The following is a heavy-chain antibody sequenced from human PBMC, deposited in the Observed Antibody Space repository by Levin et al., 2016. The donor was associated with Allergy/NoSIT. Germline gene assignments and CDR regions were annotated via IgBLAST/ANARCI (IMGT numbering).Heavy chain of an antibody. CDR3: ARNVAEQYFDL. J-gene: IGHJ2*01. CDR2: VYYSGST. Sequence: RQAPGKGLEWIGSVYYSGSTNYNPSLKSRVTISVDMSKNQLSLTLTSVTAADTAVYYCARNVAEQYFDLWGRGTLVTVSS. V-gene: IGHV4-39*01. D-gene: IGHD2-21*01.